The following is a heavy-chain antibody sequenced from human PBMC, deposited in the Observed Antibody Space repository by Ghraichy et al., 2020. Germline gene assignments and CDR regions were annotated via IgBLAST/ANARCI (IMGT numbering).Heavy chain of an antibody. D-gene: IGHD3-22*01. Sequence: GGSLRLSCAASGFTFSSYSMNWVRQAPGKGLEWVSSISSSSSYIYYADSVKGRFTISRDNAKNSLYLQMNSLRAEDTAVYYCASEGGKYYDGSRSIWGQGTMVTVSS. CDR3: ASEGGKYYDGSRSI. CDR2: ISSSSSYI. V-gene: IGHV3-21*01. J-gene: IGHJ3*02. CDR1: GFTFSSYS.